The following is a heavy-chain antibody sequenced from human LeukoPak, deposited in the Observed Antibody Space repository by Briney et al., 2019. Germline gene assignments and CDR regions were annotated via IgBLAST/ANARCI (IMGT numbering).Heavy chain of an antibody. Sequence: PGGSLRLSCAASGFTFSSYAMSWVRQAPGKGLEWVSAISGSGGSTYYADSVKGRFTISRDNSKNTLYLQMNSLRAEDTAVYYCAKDLGARGSGKLSVDYWGQGTLVTVSS. D-gene: IGHD3-10*01. J-gene: IGHJ4*02. CDR2: ISGSGGST. CDR3: AKDLGARGSGKLSVDY. CDR1: GFTFSSYA. V-gene: IGHV3-23*01.